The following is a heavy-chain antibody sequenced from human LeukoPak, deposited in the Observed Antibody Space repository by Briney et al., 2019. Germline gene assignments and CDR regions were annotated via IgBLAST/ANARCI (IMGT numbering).Heavy chain of an antibody. CDR3: ARESGSYSRIEF. CDR2: IYSSGST. D-gene: IGHD1-26*01. CDR1: GDSIRGYY. V-gene: IGHV4-4*07. Sequence: ASETLSLTCSVSGDSIRGYYWSWIRQPAGKGLEWIGRIYSSGSTNYNPSLKSRGAMSVDTSKNQFSLKLTSMTAADTAVYFCARESGSYSRIEFWGQGTLVTVSS. J-gene: IGHJ4*02.